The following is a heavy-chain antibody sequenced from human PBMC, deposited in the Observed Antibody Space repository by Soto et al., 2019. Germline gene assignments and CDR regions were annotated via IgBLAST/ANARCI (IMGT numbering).Heavy chain of an antibody. J-gene: IGHJ6*02. CDR1: GFTFSRYA. D-gene: IGHD1-26*01. CDR2: ITGSGAIK. Sequence: EAQLLESGGGLLQPGGSLRISWAASGFTFSRYAISWVRLAPGKGLELVSGITGSGAIKYYTDSVKGRFTISRDNSKNTLYLQMHSLRAEDTAVYYCARDVWETTSMYYGLDVWGLGTTVTVSS. V-gene: IGHV3-23*01. CDR3: ARDVWETTSMYYGLDV.